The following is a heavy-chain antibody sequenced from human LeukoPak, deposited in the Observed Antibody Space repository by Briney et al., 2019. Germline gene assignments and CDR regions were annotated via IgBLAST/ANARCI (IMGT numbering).Heavy chain of an antibody. CDR1: GFTFSSNW. Sequence: GGSLRLSCAASGFTFSSNWMSWVRQAPGKGLEWVANIRQDGSGKYYMDSVKGRFTISIDNAKNSLSLQMNSLRVEDTAVYYCARDRDCGDGGCYPHFDYWGQGVRVTVSS. CDR3: ARDRDCGDGGCYPHFDY. D-gene: IGHD2-15*01. CDR2: IRQDGSGK. V-gene: IGHV3-7*01. J-gene: IGHJ4*02.